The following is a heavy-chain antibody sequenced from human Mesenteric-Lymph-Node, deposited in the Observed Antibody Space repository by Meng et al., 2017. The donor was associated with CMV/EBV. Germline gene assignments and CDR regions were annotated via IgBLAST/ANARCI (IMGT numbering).Heavy chain of an antibody. D-gene: IGHD1-26*01. CDR3: ARGYSGSYHRRFYFDY. Sequence: YGGSFSGYCWSWIRQPPGKGLEWIGGINHSGSTNYSPSLKSRVTISVDTSKNQFSLKLSSVTAADTAVYYCARGYSGSYHRRFYFDYWGQGTLVTVSS. CDR2: INHSGST. V-gene: IGHV4-34*01. J-gene: IGHJ4*02. CDR1: GGSFSGYC.